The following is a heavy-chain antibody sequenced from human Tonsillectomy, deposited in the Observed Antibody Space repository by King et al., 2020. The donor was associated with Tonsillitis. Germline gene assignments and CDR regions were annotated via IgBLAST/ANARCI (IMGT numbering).Heavy chain of an antibody. Sequence: VQLQQWGAGLLKPSETLSLTCAVYGGSFSGYYWSWIRQPPGKGLEWIGEINHSGSTNYNPSLKSRVTISVDTSKNQFSLKLSSVTAADTAVYYFARRRVTIFGVVGARLNYFDYWGQGTLVTVSS. CDR2: INHSGST. V-gene: IGHV4-34*01. CDR3: ARRRVTIFGVVGARLNYFDY. J-gene: IGHJ4*02. D-gene: IGHD3-3*01. CDR1: GGSFSGYY.